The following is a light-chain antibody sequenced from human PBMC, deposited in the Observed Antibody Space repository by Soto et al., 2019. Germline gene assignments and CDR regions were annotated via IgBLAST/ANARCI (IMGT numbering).Light chain of an antibody. CDR1: NSHVGAYNY. J-gene: IGLJ1*01. Sequence: QSVLTQPASVSGSPGQSITISCTGTNSHVGAYNYVSWYQQHPDKAPKLMIYDVNNRPSGVSNRFSGSKSGNTASLTISALQAEDEADYYCSSYTSSSLYVFGTGTKVTVL. CDR2: DVN. V-gene: IGLV2-14*01. CDR3: SSYTSSSLYV.